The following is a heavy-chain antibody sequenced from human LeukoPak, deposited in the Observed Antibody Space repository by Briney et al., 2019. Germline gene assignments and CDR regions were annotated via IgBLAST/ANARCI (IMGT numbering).Heavy chain of an antibody. CDR2: SSGGGRDA. Sequence: GGSLRLSCAASGFTFSTSDMSWVRQAPGKGLEWVSASSGGGRDAYYADSVKGRFTISRDNSKNTVYLQMNSLRAEDTAVYYCAKDALSQYDSTGSFDYWGQGTLVTVSS. V-gene: IGHV3-23*01. D-gene: IGHD3-22*01. CDR3: AKDALSQYDSTGSFDY. J-gene: IGHJ4*02. CDR1: GFTFSTSD.